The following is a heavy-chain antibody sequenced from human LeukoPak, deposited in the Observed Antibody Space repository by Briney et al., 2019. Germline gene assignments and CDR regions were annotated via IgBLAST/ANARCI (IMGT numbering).Heavy chain of an antibody. CDR3: ARAPHTSPTDYYFDF. CDR1: GGSFSDYN. Sequence: PSETLSLTCAVYGGSFSDYNWAWIRQPPGKGLEWIGEINHSRSTNYNPSLKSRVTISVDTSKNQFSLKLTSVTAADTALYFCARAPHTSPTDYYFDFWGPGTLVTVSS. D-gene: IGHD1-14*01. CDR2: INHSRST. V-gene: IGHV4-34*01. J-gene: IGHJ4*02.